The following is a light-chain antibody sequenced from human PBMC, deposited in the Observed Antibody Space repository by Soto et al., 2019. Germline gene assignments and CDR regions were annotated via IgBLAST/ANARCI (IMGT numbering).Light chain of an antibody. CDR1: HSVSSN. V-gene: IGKV3-20*01. Sequence: EVVITQSPATLSVSPGERATLSCRASHSVSSNLAWYQQKPGQAPRLLIYGASGRATGIPDRFSGSGSGTDFTLTISRLEPEDFAVYYCQQYDGSPRTFGQGTKVDIK. J-gene: IGKJ1*01. CDR3: QQYDGSPRT. CDR2: GAS.